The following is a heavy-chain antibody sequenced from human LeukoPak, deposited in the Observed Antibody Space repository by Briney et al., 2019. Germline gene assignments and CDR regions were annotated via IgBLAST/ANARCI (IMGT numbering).Heavy chain of an antibody. CDR3: ARESRGVLNYFDY. D-gene: IGHD3-22*01. Sequence: ASVKVSCKASGYTFTGYYMHWVRQAPGQGLEWMGWINPNSGGTNYAQKFQGRVTMTRDTSVSTAYMELDRLRSDDTAVYYCARESRGVLNYFDYWGQGTLVTVSS. CDR2: INPNSGGT. V-gene: IGHV1-2*02. J-gene: IGHJ4*02. CDR1: GYTFTGYY.